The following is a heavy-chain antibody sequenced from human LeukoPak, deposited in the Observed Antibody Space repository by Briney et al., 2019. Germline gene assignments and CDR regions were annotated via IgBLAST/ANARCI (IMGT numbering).Heavy chain of an antibody. J-gene: IGHJ4*02. D-gene: IGHD6-13*01. CDR3: AKQSAAADFFDY. CDR1: GFTFSDYY. Sequence: GGSLRLSCAASGFTFSDYYMSWIRQAPGKGLEWVSYISSSGSTIYYADSVKGRFTISRDNAKNSLYLQMNSLRAEDTAVYYCAKQSAAADFFDYWGQGTLVTVSS. CDR2: ISSSGSTI. V-gene: IGHV3-11*01.